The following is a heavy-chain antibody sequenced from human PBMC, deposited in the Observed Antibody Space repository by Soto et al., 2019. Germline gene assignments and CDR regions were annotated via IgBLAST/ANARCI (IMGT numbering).Heavy chain of an antibody. D-gene: IGHD3-9*01. V-gene: IGHV5-10-1*01. CDR3: ARSPYYDILTGYWPDY. Sequence: EVQLVQSGAEVKKPGESLRISCKGSGYSFTSYWISWVRQMPGKGLEWMGRLDPSDSYTNYSPSFQGHVTISADKSISTAYLQWSSVKASDTAMYYCARSPYYDILTGYWPDYWGQGTLVTVSS. CDR1: GYSFTSYW. CDR2: LDPSDSYT. J-gene: IGHJ4*02.